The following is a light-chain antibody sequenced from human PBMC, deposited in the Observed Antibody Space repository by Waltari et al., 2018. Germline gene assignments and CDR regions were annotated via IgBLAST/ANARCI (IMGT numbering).Light chain of an antibody. CDR1: ILGNKY. CDR2: QDT. V-gene: IGLV3-1*01. CDR3: QALGTGAWV. Sequence: SYELTQPPSVSVSPGQTASITCSGDILGNKYASWYQQKPGQSPLLVFYQDTKRPSEIPERFSGSKSGNAATLTISGTQAMDEADYYCQALGTGAWVFGGGTKLTVL. J-gene: IGLJ3*02.